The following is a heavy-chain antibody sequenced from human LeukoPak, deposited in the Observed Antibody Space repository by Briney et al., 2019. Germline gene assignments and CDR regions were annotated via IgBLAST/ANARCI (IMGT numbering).Heavy chain of an antibody. CDR3: ARTIWSGYLADAFDI. CDR1: GFTFSSYE. V-gene: IGHV3-48*03. CDR2: ISSSGSTI. Sequence: GGSLRLSCAASGFTFSSYEMNWVRQAPGKGLEWVSYISSSGSTIYYADSVKGRFTISRDNAKNSLYLQMNSLRAEDTAVYYCARTIWSGYLADAFDIWGQGTMVTVSS. J-gene: IGHJ3*02. D-gene: IGHD3-3*01.